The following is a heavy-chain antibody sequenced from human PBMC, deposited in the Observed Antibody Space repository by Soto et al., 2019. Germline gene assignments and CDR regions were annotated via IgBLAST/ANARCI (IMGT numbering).Heavy chain of an antibody. CDR3: TRGGRESNWNDGDFED. D-gene: IGHD1-20*01. Sequence: ASVKVSCRAPGCTFSRYTINWGRQASGQGLEWMGRVVPKIGSINFIRKFQGRLTLTADKSTRTAFLELSSLRPEDTAVYYCTRGGRESNWNDGDFEDWGQGTQVTVSS. V-gene: IGHV1-18*04. J-gene: IGHJ4*02. CDR1: GCTFSRYT. CDR2: VVPKIGSI.